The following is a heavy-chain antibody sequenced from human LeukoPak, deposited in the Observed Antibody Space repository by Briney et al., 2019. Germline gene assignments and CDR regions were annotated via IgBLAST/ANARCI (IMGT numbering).Heavy chain of an antibody. V-gene: IGHV5-51*01. Sequence: GESLKISCKSSGYSFTTYWIGWVRQMPGKGLEXXGIIYPGDSDTRYSPSFQGQVTISADKSISTAYLQWSSLKASDTAMYYCVSAKVATIGPFDYWGQGTLVTVSS. J-gene: IGHJ4*02. CDR1: GYSFTTYW. CDR3: VSAKVATIGPFDY. CDR2: IYPGDSDT. D-gene: IGHD5-24*01.